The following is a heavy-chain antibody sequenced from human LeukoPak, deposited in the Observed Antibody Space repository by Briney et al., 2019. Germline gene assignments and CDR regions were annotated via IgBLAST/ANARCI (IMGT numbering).Heavy chain of an antibody. D-gene: IGHD4-23*01. CDR2: INDRGHT. Sequence: PSETLSLTCAVHGVSFSGYHWNWIRQSPGKGLEWIGEINDRGHTNYNPSLESRVTISVDTSKKQFSLKLNSVTAADAAVYYCARDPTTVVTTPYYFDFWGQGTLVTVSS. CDR3: ARDPTTVVTTPYYFDF. J-gene: IGHJ4*02. V-gene: IGHV4-34*01. CDR1: GVSFSGYH.